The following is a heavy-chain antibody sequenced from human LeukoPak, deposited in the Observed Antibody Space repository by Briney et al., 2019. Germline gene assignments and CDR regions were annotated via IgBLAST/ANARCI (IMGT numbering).Heavy chain of an antibody. V-gene: IGHV1-2*02. CDR2: INPNSGGT. J-gene: IGHJ5*02. CDR3: ARPPYSYAANWFDP. Sequence: ASVKVSCKASGYTFTGYYMHWVRQAPGQGLEWMGWINPNSGGTNYAQKFQGRVTMTRDTSISTAYMELSRLRSDDTAVYYCARPPYSYAANWFDPWGQRTLVTVSS. CDR1: GYTFTGYY. D-gene: IGHD5-18*01.